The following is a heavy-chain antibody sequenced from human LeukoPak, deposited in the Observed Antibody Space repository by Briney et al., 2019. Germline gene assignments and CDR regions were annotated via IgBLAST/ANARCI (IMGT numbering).Heavy chain of an antibody. D-gene: IGHD1-26*01. Sequence: SETLSLTCGVSGDSISGSNWWSWVRPPPGKGLEGIGEFHHAGSTNYNPSLKSRVTISVDKSKNQFSLRLSSVTAADTAVYYCARNIVGANASDYWGQGTLVTVSS. CDR2: FHHAGST. CDR3: ARNIVGANASDY. CDR1: GDSISGSNW. V-gene: IGHV4-4*02. J-gene: IGHJ4*02.